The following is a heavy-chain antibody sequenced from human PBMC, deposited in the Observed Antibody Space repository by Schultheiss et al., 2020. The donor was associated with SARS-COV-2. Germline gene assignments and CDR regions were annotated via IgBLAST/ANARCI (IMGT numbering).Heavy chain of an antibody. Sequence: SQTLSLTCTVSGGSISSYYWSWIRQPPGKGLEWIGRIYTSGSTNYNPSLKSRVTISVDTSKNQFSLKLSSVTAADTAVYYCASTSRDGYNLADYWGQGTLVTVSS. CDR2: IYTSGST. CDR1: GGSISSYY. D-gene: IGHD5-24*01. CDR3: ASTSRDGYNLADY. J-gene: IGHJ4*02. V-gene: IGHV4-4*08.